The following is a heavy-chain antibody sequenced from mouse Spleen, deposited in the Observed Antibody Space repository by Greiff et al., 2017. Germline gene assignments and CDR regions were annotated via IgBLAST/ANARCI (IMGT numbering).Heavy chain of an antibody. CDR2: IDPEDGDT. V-gene: IGHV14-1*01. Sequence: EVQLQESGAELVRPGASVKLSCTASGFNIKDYYMHWVKQRPEQGLEWIGRIDPEDGDTEYAPKFKGKATITADTSSNTAYLQLSSLTSEDTAVYYCATYYDGSYGYAMDYWGQGTSVTVSS. CDR3: ATYYDGSYGYAMDY. D-gene: IGHD1-1*01. J-gene: IGHJ4*01. CDR1: GFNIKDYY.